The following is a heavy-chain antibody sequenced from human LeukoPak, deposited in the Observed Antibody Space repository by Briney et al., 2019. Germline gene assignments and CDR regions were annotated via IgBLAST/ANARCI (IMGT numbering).Heavy chain of an antibody. CDR1: GYTFTGYY. J-gene: IGHJ4*02. CDR3: ARNPGRGSYYVDY. CDR2: INPNSGGT. Sequence: ASVKVSCKASGYTFTGYYMHWVRQAPGQGLEWMGWINPNSGGTNYAQKFQGRVTMTRDTSISTAYMELSRLRSDDTAVYYCARNPGRGSYYVDYWGQGTLVTVSS. V-gene: IGHV1-2*02. D-gene: IGHD1-26*01.